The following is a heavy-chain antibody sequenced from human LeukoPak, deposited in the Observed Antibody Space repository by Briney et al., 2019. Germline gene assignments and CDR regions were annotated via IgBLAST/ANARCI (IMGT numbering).Heavy chain of an antibody. J-gene: IGHJ4*02. D-gene: IGHD3-22*01. Sequence: GGSLKLSCAASGFTFSGSAMHWVRQASGKGPEWVGRIRSKANSYATAYAASVKGRFTISRDDSKNTAYLQMNSLKTEDTAVYYCTRLMAGYYDSSGYYSGFDYWGQGTLVTVSS. CDR2: IRSKANSYAT. CDR3: TRLMAGYYDSSGYYSGFDY. CDR1: GFTFSGSA. V-gene: IGHV3-73*01.